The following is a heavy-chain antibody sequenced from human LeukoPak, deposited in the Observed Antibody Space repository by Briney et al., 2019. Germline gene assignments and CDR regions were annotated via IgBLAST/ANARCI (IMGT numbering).Heavy chain of an antibody. CDR3: AKEDSGYDSFDY. J-gene: IGHJ4*02. CDR2: ISGSDGST. CDR1: GITFSTYA. V-gene: IGHV3-23*01. Sequence: GGCLRLSCAASGITFSTYAMSWVRQAPGKGLEWVSGISGSDGSTHYADSVKGRFTISRDNSKNTLFLQMNSLRAEDTAVYYCAKEDSGYDSFDYWGQGTLVTVSP. D-gene: IGHD5-12*01.